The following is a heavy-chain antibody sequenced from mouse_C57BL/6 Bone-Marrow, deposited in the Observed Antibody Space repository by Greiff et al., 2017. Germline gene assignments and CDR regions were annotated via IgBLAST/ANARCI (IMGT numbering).Heavy chain of an antibody. V-gene: IGHV1-63*01. Sequence: QVQLQQSGAELVRPGTSVKMSCTASGYTFTNYWIGWAKQRPGHGLEWIGDIYPGGGYTNYNEKFKGQATLTADKSSSTAYMQFSSLTSEDSAIYYCARRGRDFDYWGQGTTLTVSS. J-gene: IGHJ2*01. CDR1: GYTFTNYW. CDR2: IYPGGGYT. CDR3: ARRGRDFDY.